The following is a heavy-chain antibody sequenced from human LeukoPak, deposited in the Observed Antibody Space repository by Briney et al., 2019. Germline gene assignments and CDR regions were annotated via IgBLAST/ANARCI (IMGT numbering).Heavy chain of an antibody. V-gene: IGHV1-2*06. Sequence: ASVKVSCKASGYTFTGYYMHWVRQAPGQGLEWMGRINPNSGDTNYAQKFQGRVTITTDESTSTAYMELSSLRSEDTAVYYCARRTMVRGVNGTQIFDYRGQGTLVTVSS. J-gene: IGHJ4*02. CDR1: GYTFTGYY. CDR2: INPNSGDT. CDR3: ARRTMVRGVNGTQIFDY. D-gene: IGHD3-10*01.